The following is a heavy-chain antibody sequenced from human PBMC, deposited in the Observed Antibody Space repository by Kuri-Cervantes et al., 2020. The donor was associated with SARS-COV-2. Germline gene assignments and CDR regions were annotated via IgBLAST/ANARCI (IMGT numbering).Heavy chain of an antibody. D-gene: IGHD3-3*01. CDR3: ARGSVGAIFGVVTHYYYMDV. J-gene: IGHJ6*03. V-gene: IGHV4-61*02. CDR2: IHASGNT. Sequence: SCVVSGTSLSSGSIYWSWIRQPAGKGLEWIGRIHASGNTNYNPSLESRVTMSIDTSRNQFSLNLGSVTAADTAMYYCARGSVGAIFGVVTHYYYMDVWGKGTTVTVSS. CDR1: GTSLSSGSIY.